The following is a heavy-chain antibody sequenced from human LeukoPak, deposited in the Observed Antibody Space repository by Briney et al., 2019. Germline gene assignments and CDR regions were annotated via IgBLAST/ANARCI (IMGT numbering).Heavy chain of an antibody. CDR3: ARIPLGLGYYFDY. J-gene: IGHJ4*02. CDR2: ISSSGSTI. Sequence: LSLTCTVSGGSISSGGNYWSWIRQAPGKGLEWVSYISSSGSTIYYADSVKGRFTISRDNAKNSLYLQMNSLRAEDTAVYYCARIPLGLGYYFDYWGQGTLVTVSS. V-gene: IGHV3-11*01. D-gene: IGHD3-16*01. CDR1: GGSISSGGNY.